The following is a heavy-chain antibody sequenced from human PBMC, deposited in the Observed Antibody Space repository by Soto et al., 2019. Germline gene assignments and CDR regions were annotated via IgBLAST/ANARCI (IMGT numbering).Heavy chain of an antibody. CDR1: GYSVSSKSAA. CDR2: TYYRSKWYN. Sequence: QTLSLTCAISGYSVSSKSAAWNWMRQSPSRGLEWLGRTYYRSKWYNEYALSVKSRIIINPDTSKNQFSLQLNSVTPEDTAVYYCARSGNEGAVDYWGQGTLVTVSS. V-gene: IGHV6-1*01. CDR3: ARSGNEGAVDY. J-gene: IGHJ4*02. D-gene: IGHD1-26*01.